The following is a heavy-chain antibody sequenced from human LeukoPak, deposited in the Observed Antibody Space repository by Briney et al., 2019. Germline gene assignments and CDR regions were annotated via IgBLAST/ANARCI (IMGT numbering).Heavy chain of an antibody. D-gene: IGHD3-22*01. CDR3: ARGYYYDSSGYWSY. CDR2: ISAYNGNT. J-gene: IGHJ4*02. Sequence: ASVKVSCKASGYTFTSYGISWVRQAPGQGLEWMGWISAYNGNTNYAQKLQGRVTMTTDTSTSTAYMELRSLRSDDTAVYYCARGYYYDSSGYWSYWGQGTLVTVSS. CDR1: GYTFTSYG. V-gene: IGHV1-18*01.